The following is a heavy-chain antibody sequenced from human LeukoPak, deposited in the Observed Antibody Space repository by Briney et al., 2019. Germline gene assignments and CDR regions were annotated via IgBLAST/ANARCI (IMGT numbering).Heavy chain of an antibody. Sequence: SETLSLTCTVSGYSISSGYYWGWIRQPPGKGLEWIGGIYHSGSTYYNPSLKSRVTISVDTSKNQFSLKLSSVTAADTAVYYCARELVAENYYYYMDVWGKGTTVTVSS. D-gene: IGHD3-9*01. CDR3: ARELVAENYYYYMDV. V-gene: IGHV4-38-2*02. J-gene: IGHJ6*03. CDR2: IYHSGST. CDR1: GYSISSGYY.